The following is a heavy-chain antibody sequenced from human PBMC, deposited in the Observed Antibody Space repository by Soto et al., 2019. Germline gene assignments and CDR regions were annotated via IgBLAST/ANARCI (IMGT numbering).Heavy chain of an antibody. D-gene: IGHD3-10*01. Sequence: PGGSLRLSCAASGFTFSSYWMHWVRQAPGKGLVWVSRINSDGSSTSYADSVKGRFTISRDNAKNTLYLQMNSLRAEDTAVYYCARSGGFGELLDYWGQGTLVTVSS. V-gene: IGHV3-74*01. CDR2: INSDGSST. CDR3: ARSGGFGELLDY. CDR1: GFTFSSYW. J-gene: IGHJ4*02.